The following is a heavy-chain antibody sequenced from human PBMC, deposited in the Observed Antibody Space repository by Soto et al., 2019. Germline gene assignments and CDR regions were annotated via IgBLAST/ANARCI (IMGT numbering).Heavy chain of an antibody. CDR1: GGTFSSYA. CDR2: IIPIFGTA. J-gene: IGHJ4*02. V-gene: IGHV1-69*01. D-gene: IGHD5-12*01. CDR3: ARARDGYHKPAFDY. Sequence: QVQLVHSGAEVTKPGSSVKVSCKASGGTFSSYAISWVRQAPGQGLEWMGGIIPIFGTANYARKLQGRVTITANESTSTAYMELSSLRAEDTAVYYCARARDGYHKPAFDYWGQGTLVTVSS.